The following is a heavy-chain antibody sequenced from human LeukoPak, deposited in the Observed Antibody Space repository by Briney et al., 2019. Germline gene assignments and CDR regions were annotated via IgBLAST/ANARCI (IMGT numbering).Heavy chain of an antibody. CDR2: IYYSGST. J-gene: IGHJ4*02. Sequence: PSETLSLTCTVSGGSISSNYWSWIRPPPGKGLEWIGYIYYSGSTKYNPSLKSRVTISVDTSKNQFSLKLRSVTAADTAVYYCARETSSSSGFDYWGQGTLVTVSS. CDR3: ARETSSSSGFDY. CDR1: GGSISSNY. V-gene: IGHV4-59*01. D-gene: IGHD6-6*01.